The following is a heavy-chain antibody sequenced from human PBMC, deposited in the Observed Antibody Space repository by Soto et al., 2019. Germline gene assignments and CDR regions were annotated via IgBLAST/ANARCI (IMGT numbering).Heavy chain of an antibody. V-gene: IGHV4-31*03. J-gene: IGHJ4*02. CDR3: ASLPYGSGIHHFDY. Sequence: SETLSLTCTVSGGSISSGGYYWSWIRQHPGKGLEWIGYIYYSGSIYYNPSLRSRVTISVDTSKNQFSLKLRSVTAADTAVYYCASLPYGSGIHHFDYWGQGTLVTVSS. CDR2: IYYSGSI. CDR1: GGSISSGGYY. D-gene: IGHD3-10*01.